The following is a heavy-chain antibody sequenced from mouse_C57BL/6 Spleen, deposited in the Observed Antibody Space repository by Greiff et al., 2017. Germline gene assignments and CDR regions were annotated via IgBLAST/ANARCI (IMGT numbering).Heavy chain of an antibody. CDR1: GYTFTDYE. J-gene: IGHJ2*01. CDR2: IDPETGGT. V-gene: IGHV1-15*01. D-gene: IGHD2-10*02. CDR3: TREGMTYFDY. Sequence: QVQLQQSGAELVRPGASVTLSCKASGYTFTDYEMHWVKQTPVHGLEWIGAIDPETGGTAYNQKFTGKAILTADKSSSTAYMELRSLTSEGSAVYYCTREGMTYFDYWGQGTTLTVSS.